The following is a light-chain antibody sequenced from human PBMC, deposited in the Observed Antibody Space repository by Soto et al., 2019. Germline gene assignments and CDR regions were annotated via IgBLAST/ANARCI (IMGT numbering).Light chain of an antibody. J-gene: IGKJ5*01. CDR1: QNINNN. V-gene: IGKV3-15*01. Sequence: ETVMTQSPVTLSFSPGGGATPSCRASQNINNNLAWYQQKPGQAPRLLIYGASRKATGVPARFSGSGSGTEFTLTISGLQSEDFALYFCQQYNNWPFSFGPGTRLEIK. CDR3: QQYNNWPFS. CDR2: GAS.